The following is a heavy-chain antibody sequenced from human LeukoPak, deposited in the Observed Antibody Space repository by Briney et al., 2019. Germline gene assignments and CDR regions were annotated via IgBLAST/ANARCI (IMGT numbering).Heavy chain of an antibody. CDR3: ARDWIAAAGIDY. CDR1: GGSISSSSYY. CDR2: IYYSGST. D-gene: IGHD6-13*01. Sequence: KSSETLSLTCTVSGGSISSSSYYWGWIRQPPGKGLEWIGSIYYSGSTYYNPSLKSRVTISVDTSKNQFSPKLSSVTAADTAVYYCARDWIAAAGIDYWGQGTLVTVSS. J-gene: IGHJ4*02. V-gene: IGHV4-39*07.